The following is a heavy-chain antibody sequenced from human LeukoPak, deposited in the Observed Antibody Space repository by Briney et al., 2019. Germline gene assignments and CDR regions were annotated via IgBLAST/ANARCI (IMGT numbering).Heavy chain of an antibody. V-gene: IGHV3-30*14. Sequence: GGSLRLSCAASGFTFSSYDMSWVRQAPGKGLEWVAVISFDGTDVYYADSVRGRFTISRDNSKDTLYLQMNSLRAEDTAVYYCAAYSSCDYWGQGTLVTVSS. CDR2: ISFDGTDV. D-gene: IGHD6-6*01. J-gene: IGHJ4*02. CDR3: AAYSSCDY. CDR1: GFTFSSYD.